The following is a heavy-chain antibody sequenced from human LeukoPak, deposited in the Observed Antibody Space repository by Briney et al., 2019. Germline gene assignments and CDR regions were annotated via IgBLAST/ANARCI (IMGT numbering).Heavy chain of an antibody. CDR2: ISSSSSYI. Sequence: GGSLRLSCAASGFTFSSYSMNWVRQAPGKGLEWVSSISSSSSYIYYADSVKGRFTISRDNAKNSLYLQMNGLRAEDTAVYYCARDLAPAYSSSWYGGHFDYWGQGTLVTVSS. V-gene: IGHV3-21*01. J-gene: IGHJ4*02. CDR1: GFTFSSYS. CDR3: ARDLAPAYSSSWYGGHFDY. D-gene: IGHD6-13*01.